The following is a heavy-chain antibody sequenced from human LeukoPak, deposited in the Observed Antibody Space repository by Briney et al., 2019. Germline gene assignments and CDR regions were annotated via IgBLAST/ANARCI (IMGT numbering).Heavy chain of an antibody. D-gene: IGHD6-19*01. CDR2: IYYSGST. CDR1: GGSISSYY. Sequence: SETLSLTCTVSGGSISSYYWSWIRQPPGKGLEWIGYIYYSGSTNYNPSLKSRVTISADTSKNQFSLKLSSVTAADTAVYYCARDDYSSGYFDYWGQGTLVTVSS. CDR3: ARDDYSSGYFDY. V-gene: IGHV4-59*01. J-gene: IGHJ4*02.